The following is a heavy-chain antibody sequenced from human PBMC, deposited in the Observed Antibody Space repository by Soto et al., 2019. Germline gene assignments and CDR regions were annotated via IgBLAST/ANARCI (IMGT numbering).Heavy chain of an antibody. Sequence: ASVKVSRKGSGYTFTVYYMHWVRQAPGQGLEWMGWINPKSGGTMYPQKFQGRFTMTWDTSISTAYMALTRLRSDDTAVYYCARDLAKGGGSTGFDYWGQGTLVTVSS. V-gene: IGHV1-2*02. D-gene: IGHD1-26*01. CDR3: ARDLAKGGGSTGFDY. CDR1: GYTFTVYY. CDR2: INPKSGGT. J-gene: IGHJ4*02.